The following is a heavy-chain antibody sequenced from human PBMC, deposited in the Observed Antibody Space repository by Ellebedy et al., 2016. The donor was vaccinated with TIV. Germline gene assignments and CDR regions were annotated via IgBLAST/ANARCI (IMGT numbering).Heavy chain of an antibody. Sequence: SETLSLTXTVSGGSISSSSYYWGWIRQPPGKGLEWIGSIYYSGSTYYNPSLKSRVTISVDTSKNQFSLKLSSVTAADTAVYYCARRGRSEWELHYGMDVWGQGTTVTVSS. D-gene: IGHD1-26*01. J-gene: IGHJ6*02. CDR2: IYYSGST. V-gene: IGHV4-39*01. CDR3: ARRGRSEWELHYGMDV. CDR1: GGSISSSSYY.